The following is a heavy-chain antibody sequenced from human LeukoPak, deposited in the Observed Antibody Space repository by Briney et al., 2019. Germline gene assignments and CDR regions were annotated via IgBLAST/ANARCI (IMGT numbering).Heavy chain of an antibody. J-gene: IGHJ4*02. CDR3: ARDPAPGGSYCFDY. CDR1: GFTFSSYA. V-gene: IGHV3-30-3*01. D-gene: IGHD1-26*01. Sequence: GGSLRLSCAASGFTFSSYAMHWVRQAPGKGLEWVAVISYDGSNKYYADSVKGRFTISRDNSKNTLYLQMNSLRAEDTAVYYCARDPAPGGSYCFDYWGQGTLVTVSS. CDR2: ISYDGSNK.